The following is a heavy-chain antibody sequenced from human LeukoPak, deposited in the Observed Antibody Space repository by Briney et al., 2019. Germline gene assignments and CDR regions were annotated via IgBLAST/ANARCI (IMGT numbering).Heavy chain of an antibody. J-gene: IGHJ6*03. D-gene: IGHD3-10*01. CDR1: GGSFSGYY. CDR2: INHSGST. V-gene: IGHV4-34*01. CDR3: ARLRPVMVRGVIRYYYYHYMDV. Sequence: SETLSLTCAVYGGSFSGYYWSWIRQPPGKGLEWIGEINHSGSTNYNPSLKSRVTISVDTSKNQFSLKLSSVTAADTAVYYCARLRPVMVRGVIRYYYYHYMDVWGKGTTVTVSS.